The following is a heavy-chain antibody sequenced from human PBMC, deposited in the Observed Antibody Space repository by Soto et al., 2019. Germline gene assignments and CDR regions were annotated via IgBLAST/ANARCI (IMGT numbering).Heavy chain of an antibody. D-gene: IGHD1-1*01. V-gene: IGHV5-51*01. CDR1: GYSFTSNW. J-gene: IGHJ4*02. CDR2: IYPDDSDV. CDR3: ARQKDDLFDY. Sequence: GAEVKKPGESLKISCKGSGYSFTSNWIVWVRQMPGKGLEWMGIIYPDDSDVRYSPSFQDQVSISADKSVNTAYLQWSSLKASDTAMYYCARQKDDLFDYWGQGTLVTVSS.